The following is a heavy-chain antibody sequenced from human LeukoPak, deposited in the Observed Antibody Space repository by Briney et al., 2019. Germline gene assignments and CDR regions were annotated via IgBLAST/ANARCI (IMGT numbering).Heavy chain of an antibody. CDR2: MQYTGST. Sequence: KPSETLSLTCTVSGGSISSYYWSWIRQPPGKGLEWIGYMQYTGSTNYNPSLKSRVTISLDSSNSQLSLKSKSVTAADTAVYFCARVRRFNGPYNVYFDYWGQGTLVTVSS. J-gene: IGHJ4*02. D-gene: IGHD2-8*01. V-gene: IGHV4-59*01. CDR3: ARVRRFNGPYNVYFDY. CDR1: GGSISSYY.